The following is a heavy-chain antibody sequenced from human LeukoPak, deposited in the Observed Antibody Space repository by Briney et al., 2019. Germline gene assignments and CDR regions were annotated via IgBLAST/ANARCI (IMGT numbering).Heavy chain of an antibody. J-gene: IGHJ4*02. V-gene: IGHV4-59*01. D-gene: IGHD4-17*01. Sequence: SETLSLTCTVSGGSISSYYWSWIRQPPGKGLEWIGYIYYSGSTSYNPSLKSRVTISVDTSKNQFSLKLSSVTAADTAVYYCAKADYGPYYFDYWGQGTLVTVSS. CDR2: IYYSGST. CDR3: AKADYGPYYFDY. CDR1: GGSISSYY.